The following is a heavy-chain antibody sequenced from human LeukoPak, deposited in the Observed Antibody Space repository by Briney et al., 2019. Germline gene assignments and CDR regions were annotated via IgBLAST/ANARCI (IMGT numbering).Heavy chain of an antibody. Sequence: PSETLSLTCTVSGYSISSGYYWCCIRQPPGKGREGIGRIYHSGNTYYNPSLKSPVTISVDTSKNQFSLKLSSVTAEDTAVYYCARANYYGSPFDYWGQGTLVTVSS. V-gene: IGHV4-38-2*02. CDR2: IYHSGNT. CDR1: GYSISSGYY. J-gene: IGHJ4*02. D-gene: IGHD3-10*01. CDR3: ARANYYGSPFDY.